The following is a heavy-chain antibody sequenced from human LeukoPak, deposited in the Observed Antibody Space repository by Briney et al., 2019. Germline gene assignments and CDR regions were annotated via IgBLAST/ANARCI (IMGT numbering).Heavy chain of an antibody. CDR1: GFKFNDYT. D-gene: IGHD3-22*01. J-gene: IGHJ4*02. Sequence: PGGSLRLSCAASGFKFNDYTMHWVRQAPGKGLEWVSLISWDGGTTYYADSVKGRFTISRDNSKNSLHLQMSSLRTEDTALYYCAKGLLHSSGYHHGWYFDYWGQGTLAAVSS. CDR2: ISWDGGTT. CDR3: AKGLLHSSGYHHGWYFDY. V-gene: IGHV3-43*01.